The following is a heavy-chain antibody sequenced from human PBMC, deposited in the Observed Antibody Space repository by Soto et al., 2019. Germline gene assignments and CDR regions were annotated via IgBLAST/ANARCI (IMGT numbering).Heavy chain of an antibody. CDR2: IYYSGST. D-gene: IGHD3-10*01. Sequence: QLQLQESGPGLVKPSETLSLTCTVSGGSISSSSYYWGWIRQPPGKGLEWIGSIYYSGSTYYNPSLKSRVTISVDTSKNQFSLKPSSVTAADTAVYYCARYQWFGELFGYWGQGTLVTVSS. CDR1: GGSISSSSYY. V-gene: IGHV4-39*01. J-gene: IGHJ4*02. CDR3: ARYQWFGELFGY.